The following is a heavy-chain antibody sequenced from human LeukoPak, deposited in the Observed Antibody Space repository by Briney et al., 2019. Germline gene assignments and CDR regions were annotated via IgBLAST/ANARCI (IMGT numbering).Heavy chain of an antibody. CDR2: IKQDGSEK. J-gene: IGHJ6*02. CDR3: ARDSVVVAPYYYYYGMDV. CDR1: GFTFSSYW. D-gene: IGHD2-15*01. Sequence: PGGSLRLSCAASGFTFSSYWMSWVRQAPGKGLEWVANIKQDGSEKYYVDSVKGRFTISRDNAKNSLYLQMNGLRAEDTAVYYCARDSVVVAPYYYYYGMDVWGQGTTVTVSS. V-gene: IGHV3-7*04.